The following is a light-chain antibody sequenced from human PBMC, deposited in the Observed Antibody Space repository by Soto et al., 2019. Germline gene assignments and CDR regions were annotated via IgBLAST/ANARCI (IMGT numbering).Light chain of an antibody. V-gene: IGKV3-20*01. J-gene: IGKJ4*01. CDR3: QQYGSLLT. CDR2: GAS. CDR1: QSVSSSY. Sequence: EIALTQSPGTLSLSPGERATLSCRASQSVSSSYLAWYQQKPGQAPRLLIYGASSRATGIPDRFSGSGSGTDFTLTISRLEPEDFAAYYCQQYGSLLTFGGGTKVDIK.